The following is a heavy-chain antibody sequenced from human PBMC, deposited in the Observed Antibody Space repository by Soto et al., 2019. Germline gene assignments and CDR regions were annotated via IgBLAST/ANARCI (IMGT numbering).Heavy chain of an antibody. Sequence: GGSLRLSCAASGFTFSSYAMSWVRQAPGKGLEWVSAISGSGGSTYYADSVKGRFTISRDNSKNTLYLQMNSLRAEDTAVDYCANLTPRYGVGPDYWGQGTLVTVSS. CDR2: ISGSGGST. D-gene: IGHD4-17*01. J-gene: IGHJ4*02. CDR3: ANLTPRYGVGPDY. CDR1: GFTFSSYA. V-gene: IGHV3-23*01.